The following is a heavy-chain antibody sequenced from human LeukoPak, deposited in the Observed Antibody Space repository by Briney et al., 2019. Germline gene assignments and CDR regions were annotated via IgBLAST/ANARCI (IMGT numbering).Heavy chain of an antibody. CDR3: AKEGSYYDILTGYYDY. Sequence: PGGSLRLSCAASGFTFSSYAMHWVRQAPGKGLEWVAVISYDGSNKYYADSVKGRFTISRDNSKNTLYLQMYSLRAEDTAVYYCAKEGSYYDILTGYYDYWGQGTLVTVSS. J-gene: IGHJ4*02. CDR2: ISYDGSNK. V-gene: IGHV3-30*04. D-gene: IGHD3-9*01. CDR1: GFTFSSYA.